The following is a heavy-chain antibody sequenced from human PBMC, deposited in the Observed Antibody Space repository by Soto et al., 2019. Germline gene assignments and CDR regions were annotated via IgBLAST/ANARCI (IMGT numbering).Heavy chain of an antibody. Sequence: SETLSLTCTVSGGSISSYYWSWIRQPPGKGPEWIGYIYYSGSTNYNPSLKSRVTISVDTSKNQFSLKLSSVTAADTAVYYCARDRPMTRLGRYYYGMDVWGQGTTVTVSS. CDR2: IYYSGST. CDR1: GGSISSYY. V-gene: IGHV4-59*01. CDR3: ARDRPMTRLGRYYYGMDV. D-gene: IGHD7-27*01. J-gene: IGHJ6*02.